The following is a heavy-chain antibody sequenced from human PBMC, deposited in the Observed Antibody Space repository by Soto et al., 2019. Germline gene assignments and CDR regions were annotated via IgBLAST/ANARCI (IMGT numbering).Heavy chain of an antibody. V-gene: IGHV1-3*01. Sequence: GASVKVSCKASGYTFTSYAMHWVRQAPGQRLEWMGWINAGSGNTKYSQKFQGRVTITRDTSASTAYMELSSLRSEDTAVYYCARTRGYSGYGPLDNWGQGTLVTVSS. CDR1: GYTFTSYA. CDR3: ARTRGYSGYGPLDN. D-gene: IGHD5-12*01. J-gene: IGHJ4*02. CDR2: INAGSGNT.